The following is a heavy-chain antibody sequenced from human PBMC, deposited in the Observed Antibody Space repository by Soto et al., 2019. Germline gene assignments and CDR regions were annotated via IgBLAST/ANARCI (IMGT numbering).Heavy chain of an antibody. CDR3: AKVRPLRDCTSTSCLGAFDI. CDR2: ISGSGGST. D-gene: IGHD2-2*01. V-gene: IGHV3-23*01. CDR1: GFTFSSYA. Sequence: LSLSCAASGFTFSSYAMSWVRQAPGKGLEWVSAISGSGGSTYYADSVKGRFTISRDNSKNTLCLRMNSLRAEDTAVYYCAKVRPLRDCTSTSCLGAFDIWGQGTMVTVSS. J-gene: IGHJ3*02.